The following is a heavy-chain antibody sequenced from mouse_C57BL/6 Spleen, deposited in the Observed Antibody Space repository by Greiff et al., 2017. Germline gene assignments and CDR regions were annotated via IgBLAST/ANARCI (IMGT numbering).Heavy chain of an antibody. CDR1: GYAFSSSW. V-gene: IGHV1-82*01. J-gene: IGHJ2*01. CDR2: IYPGDGDT. D-gene: IGHD2-3*01. CDR3: ARWDGYSIFDY. Sequence: QVQLQQSGPELVKPGASVKISCKASGYAFSSSWMNWVKQRPGKGLEWIGRIYPGDGDTNYNGKFKGKATLTADKSSSTAYMQLSSLTSEDSAVYFCARWDGYSIFDYWGQGTTLTVSS.